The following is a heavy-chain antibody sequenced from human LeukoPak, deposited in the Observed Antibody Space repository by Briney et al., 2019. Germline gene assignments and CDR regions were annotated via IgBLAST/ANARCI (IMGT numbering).Heavy chain of an antibody. D-gene: IGHD3-10*01. J-gene: IGHJ4*02. CDR3: ARVQRITMVRGVMGFDY. CDR2: INPSGGST. CDR1: GYTFTSYY. V-gene: IGHV1-46*01. Sequence: GASXKVSCKASGYTFTSYYMHWVRQAPGQGLEWMGIINPSGGSTSYAQKFQGRVTMTRDTSTSAVYMELSSLRSEDTAVYYCARVQRITMVRGVMGFDYWGQGTLVTVSS.